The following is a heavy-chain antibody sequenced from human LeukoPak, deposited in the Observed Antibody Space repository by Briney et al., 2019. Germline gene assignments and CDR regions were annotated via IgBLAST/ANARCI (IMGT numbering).Heavy chain of an antibody. CDR2: IYYSGST. CDR1: GGSISSYY. Sequence: SETLSLTCTVSGGSISSYYWSWIRQPPGKGLEWIGYIYYSGSTNYSPSLKSRVTISIDTSKNQFSLRLSSVTAADTAVYYCARERGYTGYDGGNWFDPWGQGTLVTVSS. CDR3: ARERGYTGYDGGNWFDP. D-gene: IGHD5-12*01. J-gene: IGHJ5*02. V-gene: IGHV4-59*01.